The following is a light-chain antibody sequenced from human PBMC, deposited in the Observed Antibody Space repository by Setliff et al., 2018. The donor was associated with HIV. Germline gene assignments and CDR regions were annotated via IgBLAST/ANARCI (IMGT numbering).Light chain of an antibody. CDR3: SSYTSGSTRV. Sequence: QSVLTQPASVSGSPGQPITISCTGSSNDVGGYNYVSWYQQRPGKAPKLMISEVSNRPSGVSNRFSGSKSGNTASLTISGLQAEDEADYYCSSYTSGSTRVFGTGTKVTVL. CDR2: EVS. CDR1: SNDVGGYNY. J-gene: IGLJ1*01. V-gene: IGLV2-14*01.